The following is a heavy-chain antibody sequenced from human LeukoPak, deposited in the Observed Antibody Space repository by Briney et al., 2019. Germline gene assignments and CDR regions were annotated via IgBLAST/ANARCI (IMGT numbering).Heavy chain of an antibody. J-gene: IGHJ5*01. CDR1: RGSISSYY. CDR2: IYYSGST. Sequence: PTETLSLTCTVSRGSISSYYWSWIRQPPGKGLEWIGYIYYSGSTNYNPFLKSRVTISVDTSKNQFSLKLSSVTAADTAVYYCARGNGWVCSSTSCYNWFDSWGQGTLVTVSS. D-gene: IGHD2-2*01. CDR3: ARGNGWVCSSTSCYNWFDS. V-gene: IGHV4-59*01.